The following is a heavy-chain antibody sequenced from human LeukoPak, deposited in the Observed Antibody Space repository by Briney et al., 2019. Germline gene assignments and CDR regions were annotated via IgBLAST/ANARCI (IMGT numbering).Heavy chain of an antibody. J-gene: IGHJ3*02. V-gene: IGHV4-4*02. Sequence: SETLSLTCTVSGGSISNPNWWSWVRQPPGKGLEWIGEIYHSGSTNYNPPLKSRVTISIDRSKNQFSLKLTSVTAADTAIYYCARPGIGGAFDIWGQGTMVTVFS. CDR1: GGSISNPNW. D-gene: IGHD3-3*01. CDR3: ARPGIGGAFDI. CDR2: IYHSGST.